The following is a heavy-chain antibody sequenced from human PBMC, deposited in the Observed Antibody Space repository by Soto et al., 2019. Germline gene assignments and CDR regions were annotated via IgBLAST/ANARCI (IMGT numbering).Heavy chain of an antibody. CDR2: ISYDGSNK. J-gene: IGHJ4*02. Sequence: GGSLRLSCAASGFTFSSYAMHWVRQAPGKGLEWVAVISYDGSNKYYADSVKGRFTISRDNSKNTLYLQMNSLRAEDTAVYYCARVHERGYSYGLGFDYWGQGTLVTVSS. D-gene: IGHD5-18*01. CDR3: ARVHERGYSYGLGFDY. V-gene: IGHV3-30-3*01. CDR1: GFTFSSYA.